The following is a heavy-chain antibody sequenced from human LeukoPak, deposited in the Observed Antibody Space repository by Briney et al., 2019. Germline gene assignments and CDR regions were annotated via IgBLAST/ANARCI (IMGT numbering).Heavy chain of an antibody. CDR3: ARVPEYFRGFDY. CDR2: INWNGGST. Sequence: PGGSLRLSRAASGFTFDDYGMSWVRQAPGKGLEWVSGINWNGGSTGYADSVKGRFTISRDNAKNSLYLQMNSLRAEDTALYYCARVPEYFRGFDYWGQGTLVTVSS. D-gene: IGHD2/OR15-2a*01. J-gene: IGHJ4*02. CDR1: GFTFDDYG. V-gene: IGHV3-20*04.